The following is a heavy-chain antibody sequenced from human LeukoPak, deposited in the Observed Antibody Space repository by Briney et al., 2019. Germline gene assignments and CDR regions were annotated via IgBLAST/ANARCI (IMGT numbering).Heavy chain of an antibody. CDR2: IYYSGST. V-gene: IGHV4-39*07. CDR1: GGSISSSSYY. J-gene: IGHJ3*02. Sequence: SEILSLTCTVSGGSISSSSYYWGWIRQPPGKGLEWIGSIYYSGSTYYKPSLKSRVTISVDTSKNQFSLKLSSVTAADTAVYYCARDVTTEAFDIWGQGTMVTVSS. D-gene: IGHD1-26*01. CDR3: ARDVTTEAFDI.